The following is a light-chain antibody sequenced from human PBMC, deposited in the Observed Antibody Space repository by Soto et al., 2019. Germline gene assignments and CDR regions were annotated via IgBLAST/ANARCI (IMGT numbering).Light chain of an antibody. J-gene: IGKJ2*01. Sequence: DIQMTQSPSSVSASVGDRVTITCRPSQDISRWLAWFQQKPGKAPSLLIYGASSLQSGVPSRFSGSGSGTDFTLTISGLQPDDFATYYCQQYSIYWNTFGQGTKLEIK. CDR3: QQYSIYWNT. CDR1: QDISRW. V-gene: IGKV1D-16*01. CDR2: GAS.